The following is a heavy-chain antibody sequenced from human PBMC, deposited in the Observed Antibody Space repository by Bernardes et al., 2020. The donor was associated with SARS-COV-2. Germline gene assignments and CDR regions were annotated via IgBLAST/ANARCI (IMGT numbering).Heavy chain of an antibody. CDR1: GYTFTGYY. V-gene: IGHV1-2*02. D-gene: IGHD5-18*01. Sequence: ASVKVSCKASGYTFTGYYIHWVRQAPGQGLEWMGSIIPHTGNTKFEQKFQGRGTMTRDTSIRTVYMELNRLRSDDTAMYFCARVTEGDAFDIWGQGTMVTVSS. CDR2: IIPHTGNT. J-gene: IGHJ3*02. CDR3: ARVTEGDAFDI.